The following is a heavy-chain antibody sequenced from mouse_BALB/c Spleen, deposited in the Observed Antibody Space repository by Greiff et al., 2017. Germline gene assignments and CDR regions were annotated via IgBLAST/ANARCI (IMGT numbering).Heavy chain of an antibody. CDR2: IYPGSGST. D-gene: IGHD2-14*01. J-gene: IGHJ3*01. CDR1: GYTFTSYW. V-gene: IGHV1S22*01. CDR3: TRSGEVRLAWFAY. Sequence: LQQPGSELVRPGASVKLSCKASGYTFTSYWMHWVKQRPGQGLEWIGNIYPGSGSTNYDEKFKSKATLTVDTSSSTAYMQLSSLTSEDSAVYYCTRSGEVRLAWFAYWGQGTLVTVSA.